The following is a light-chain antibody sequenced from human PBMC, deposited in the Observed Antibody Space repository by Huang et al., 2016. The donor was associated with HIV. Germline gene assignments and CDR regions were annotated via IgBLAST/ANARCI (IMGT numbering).Light chain of an antibody. CDR2: WAS. V-gene: IGKV4-1*01. CDR1: QSVLYSSNNKNY. Sequence: DIVMTQSPDSLAVSLGERATMNCKSSQSVLYSSNNKNYLAWYQQKPGQPPKLLIYWASTRESGVPDRVSGSGSGTDFTLTISSLQAEDVAVYYCQQYYSAWTFGQGTKVEIK. J-gene: IGKJ1*01. CDR3: QQYYSAWT.